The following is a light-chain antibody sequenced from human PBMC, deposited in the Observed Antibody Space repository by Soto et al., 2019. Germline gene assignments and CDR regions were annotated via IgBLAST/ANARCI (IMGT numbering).Light chain of an antibody. CDR1: QDISHN. J-gene: IGKJ1*01. Sequence: DIQMTQSPSSLSASVGDRVSITCQASQDISHNLGWYQQKPGNAPTLLTYDASNLETGVPSRFSGSGAGTDFTFTISSLQPEDIATYYCQQYDNLPRTFGQGTKVEIK. V-gene: IGKV1-33*01. CDR2: DAS. CDR3: QQYDNLPRT.